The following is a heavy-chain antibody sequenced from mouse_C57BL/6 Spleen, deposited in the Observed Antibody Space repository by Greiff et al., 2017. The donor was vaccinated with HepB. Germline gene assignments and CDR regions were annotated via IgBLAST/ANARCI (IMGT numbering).Heavy chain of an antibody. D-gene: IGHD2-2*01. CDR3: ARHGPSTMVTKGYAMDY. J-gene: IGHJ4*01. CDR2: FYPGSGSI. Sequence: VQLQQSGAELVKPGASVKLSCKASGYTFTEYTIHWVKQRSGQGLEWIGWFYPGSGSIKYNEKFKDKATLTADKSSSTVYMELSRLTTEDSAVYFGARHGPSTMVTKGYAMDYWGQGTSVTVSS. V-gene: IGHV1-62-2*01. CDR1: GYTFTEYT.